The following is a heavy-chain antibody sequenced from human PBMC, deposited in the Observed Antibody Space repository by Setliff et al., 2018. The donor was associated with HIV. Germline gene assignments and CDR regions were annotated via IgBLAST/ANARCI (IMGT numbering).Heavy chain of an antibody. V-gene: IGHV4-4*07. CDR2: IYSSGST. CDR1: GGSISNYY. D-gene: IGHD1-26*01. CDR3: ARDVGGLQMATNFDY. Sequence: SETLSLTCTASGGSISNYYWARIRQPAGKGLEWIGRIYSSGSTDYNPSLRSRVTMSVDTSNNQFSLRLTSVTAADTAFYYCARDVGGLQMATNFDYWGQGTLVTVSS. J-gene: IGHJ4*02.